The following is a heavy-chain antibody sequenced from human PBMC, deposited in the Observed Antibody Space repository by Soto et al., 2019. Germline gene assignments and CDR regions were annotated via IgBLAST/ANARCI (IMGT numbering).Heavy chain of an antibody. CDR3: ARDRSSGYSSSWRPRGLVPGP. CDR2: INAGNGNT. CDR1: GYTFTSYA. J-gene: IGHJ5*02. D-gene: IGHD6-13*01. V-gene: IGHV1-3*01. Sequence: ASVKVSCKASGYTFTSYAMHWVRQAPGQRLEWMGWINAGNGNTKYSQKFQGRVTITRDTSASTAYMELSSLRSEDTAVYYCARDRSSGYSSSWRPRGLVPGPWGQGTLVTVSS.